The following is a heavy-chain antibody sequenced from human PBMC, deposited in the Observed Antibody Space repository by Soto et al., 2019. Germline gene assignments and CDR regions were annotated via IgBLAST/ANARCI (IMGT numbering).Heavy chain of an antibody. D-gene: IGHD3-22*01. CDR2: IFPSDSDT. CDR3: ARTDKSGSLNWFDP. Sequence: PGESLKISCRSSWYRFTSYWIAWVRQMPGKGLEWMGIIFPSDSDTRYSPSFQGQVTISADRSTSTVFLQWASLKASDTAVYFCARTDKSGSLNWFDPWGQGTLVTVSS. CDR1: WYRFTSYW. J-gene: IGHJ5*02. V-gene: IGHV5-51*01.